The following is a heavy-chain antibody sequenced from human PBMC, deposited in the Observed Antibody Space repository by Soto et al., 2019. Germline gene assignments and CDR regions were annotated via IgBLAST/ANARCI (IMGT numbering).Heavy chain of an antibody. V-gene: IGHV3-23*01. CDR2: ISGSGST. CDR3: AKVPVVVITKAPFDY. J-gene: IGHJ4*02. CDR1: GFTFSSYA. D-gene: IGHD3-22*01. Sequence: PGGSLILSCAASGFTFSSYAMSWVRQAPGKGLEWVSAISGSGSTYYADSVKGRFTISRDNSKNTLYLQMNSLRAEDTAVYHCAKVPVVVITKAPFDYWGQGTLVTVSS.